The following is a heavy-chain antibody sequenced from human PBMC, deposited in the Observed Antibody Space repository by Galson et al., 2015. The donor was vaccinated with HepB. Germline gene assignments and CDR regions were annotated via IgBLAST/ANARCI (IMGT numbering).Heavy chain of an antibody. J-gene: IGHJ4*02. D-gene: IGHD3-22*01. Sequence: SLRLSCAASGFPFSSYIMNWVRQAPGKGLEWVSSISSSSSYIYYADSVKGRFTISRDNAKNSLYLRMNSLRAEDTAVYYCARDYYYDSSGYYPYYFDYWGQGTLFTVSS. CDR1: GFPFSSYI. CDR3: ARDYYYDSSGYYPYYFDY. V-gene: IGHV3-21*01. CDR2: ISSSSSYI.